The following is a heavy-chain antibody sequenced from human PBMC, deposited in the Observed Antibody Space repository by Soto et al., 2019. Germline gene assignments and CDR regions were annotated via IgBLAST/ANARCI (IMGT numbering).Heavy chain of an antibody. J-gene: IGHJ4*02. Sequence: EVQLLESGGGLVQPGGSLRLSCAASGFTFSSYAMSWVRQAPGKGLEWVSAISGSGGSTYYADSVKGRFTISRDNSKNTLYLKMNSLRAEDTAVYYCAKDEGYCSSTSCNALIDYWGQGTLVTVSS. CDR2: ISGSGGST. D-gene: IGHD2-2*01. V-gene: IGHV3-23*01. CDR3: AKDEGYCSSTSCNALIDY. CDR1: GFTFSSYA.